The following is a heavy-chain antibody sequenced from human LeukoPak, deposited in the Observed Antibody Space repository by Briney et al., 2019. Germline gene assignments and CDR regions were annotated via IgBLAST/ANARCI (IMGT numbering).Heavy chain of an antibody. V-gene: IGHV4-39*07. CDR2: INHSGST. CDR1: GGSISSSSYY. D-gene: IGHD3-3*01. Sequence: PSETLSLTCTVSGGSISSSSYYWSWIRQPPGKGLEWIGEINHSGSTNYNPSLKSRVTISVDTSKNQFSLKLSSVTAADTAVYYCARRRWRDFWSGYYSTEERGHWFDPWGQGTLVTVSS. J-gene: IGHJ5*02. CDR3: ARRRWRDFWSGYYSTEERGHWFDP.